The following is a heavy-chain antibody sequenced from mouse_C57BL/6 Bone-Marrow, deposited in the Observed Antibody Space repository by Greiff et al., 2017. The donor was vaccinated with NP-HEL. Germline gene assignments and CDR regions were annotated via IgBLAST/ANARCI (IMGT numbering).Heavy chain of an antibody. CDR3: ARVYYGSSYGFAY. CDR1: GYSITSGYY. V-gene: IGHV3-6*01. Sequence: LMESGPGLVKPSQSLSLTCSVTGYSITSGYYWNWIRQFPGNKLEWMGYISYDGSNNYNPSLKNRIPITRDTSKNQFFLKLNSVTTEDTATYYCARVYYGSSYGFAYWGQGTLVTVSA. J-gene: IGHJ3*01. D-gene: IGHD1-1*01. CDR2: ISYDGSN.